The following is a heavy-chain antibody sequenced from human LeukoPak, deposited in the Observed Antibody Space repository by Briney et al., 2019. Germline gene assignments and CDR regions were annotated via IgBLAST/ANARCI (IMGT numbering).Heavy chain of an antibody. V-gene: IGHV3-23*01. Sequence: PGGSLRLSCAASGFSFSTYAMSWVRQAPGKGPEWVSTVSDSGSHTYYADSVKGRFTMSRDNSKSTLYLQMNSLRGEDTAIYYCAKVSGSYPDAFDIWGQGTMVTVSS. J-gene: IGHJ3*02. CDR2: VSDSGSHT. CDR3: AKVSGSYPDAFDI. CDR1: GFSFSTYA. D-gene: IGHD1-26*01.